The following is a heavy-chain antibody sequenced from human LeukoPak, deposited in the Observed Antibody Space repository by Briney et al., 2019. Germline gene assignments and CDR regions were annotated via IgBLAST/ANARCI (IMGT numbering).Heavy chain of an antibody. Sequence: ASVKVSCKGSGYTFTGYYMHWVRQAPGQGLEWMGWINPNSGGTNYAQKFQGRVTMTRDTSISTAYMELSRLRSDDTAVYYCATTSPGKGRGSFDYWGQGTLVTVSS. CDR1: GYTFTGYY. V-gene: IGHV1-2*02. J-gene: IGHJ4*02. CDR2: INPNSGGT. CDR3: ATTSPGKGRGSFDY.